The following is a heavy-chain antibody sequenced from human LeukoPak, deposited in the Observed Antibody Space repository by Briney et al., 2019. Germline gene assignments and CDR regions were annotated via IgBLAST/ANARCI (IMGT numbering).Heavy chain of an antibody. CDR1: GFTFSSYS. CDR2: ISSGGMWI. Sequence: GGSLRLSCAASGFTFSSYSMNWVRQAPGKGLEWVSSISSGGMWIYYADSLKGRFTISRDNAKNSLYLQMKSLRVEDTAVYYCARDAGGSTQREGWFDPWGQGTLVTVSS. J-gene: IGHJ5*02. V-gene: IGHV3-21*01. D-gene: IGHD1-26*01. CDR3: ARDAGGSTQREGWFDP.